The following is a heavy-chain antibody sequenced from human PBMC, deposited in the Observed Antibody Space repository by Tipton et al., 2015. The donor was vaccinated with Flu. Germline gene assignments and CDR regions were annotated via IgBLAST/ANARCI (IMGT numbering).Heavy chain of an antibody. CDR1: GASLSSGYSY. D-gene: IGHD4-11*01. CDR2: IFTTGST. CDR3: ARRDYSNYVSQPKNWFDH. Sequence: TLSLTCSVPGASLSSGYSYWSWVRQPAGKGLEWIGRIFTTGSTNYNPPLKSRVTISVDTSKNQFSLKVKSVTAADTATYYCARRDYSNYVSQPKNWFDHWGQGILVTVSS. J-gene: IGHJ5*02. V-gene: IGHV4-61*02.